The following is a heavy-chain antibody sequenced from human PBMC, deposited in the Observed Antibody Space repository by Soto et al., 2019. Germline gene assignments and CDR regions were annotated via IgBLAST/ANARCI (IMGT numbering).Heavy chain of an antibody. Sequence: GSVKVSSKASAYPVTSHYIHFARQAPGQGLEWMGIIDPTDGSPDYAQKFRGRVTITRDTSTSTVYMELRSLRSDDTAVYFCARGVNLGPDFWGQGTLVTGSS. CDR2: IDPTDGSP. CDR3: ARGVNLGPDF. D-gene: IGHD3-10*01. J-gene: IGHJ4*02. CDR1: AYPVTSHY. V-gene: IGHV1-46*01.